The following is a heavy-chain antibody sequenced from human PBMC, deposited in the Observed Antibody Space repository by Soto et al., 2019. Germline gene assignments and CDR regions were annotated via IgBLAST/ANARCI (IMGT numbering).Heavy chain of an antibody. V-gene: IGHV3-11*01. CDR1: GFTFSDYY. D-gene: IGHD2-15*01. CDR2: ISSSGSTI. Sequence: GGSLRLSCAASGFTFSDYYMSWIRQAPGKGLEWVSYISSSGSTIYYADSVKGRFTISRDNAKNSLYLQMNSLRAEDTAVYYCASRGYCSAGSFHRGWFDPWGQGTLVTVSS. J-gene: IGHJ5*02. CDR3: ASRGYCSAGSFHRGWFDP.